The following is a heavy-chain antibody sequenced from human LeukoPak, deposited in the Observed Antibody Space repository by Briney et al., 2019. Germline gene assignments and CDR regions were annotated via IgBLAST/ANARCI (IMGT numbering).Heavy chain of an antibody. CDR1: GFTFCNYA. CDR3: ARDPTADDY. V-gene: IGHV3-21*01. Sequence: GGSLRLSCKASGFTFCNYAMNWVRQAPGKGLEWVSSITSVSSYKYYADSVKGRFTISRDNAKNSLFLQMNSLRAEDTAIYYCARDPTADDYWGQGTLVTVSS. CDR2: ITSVSSYK. J-gene: IGHJ4*02. D-gene: IGHD2-2*01.